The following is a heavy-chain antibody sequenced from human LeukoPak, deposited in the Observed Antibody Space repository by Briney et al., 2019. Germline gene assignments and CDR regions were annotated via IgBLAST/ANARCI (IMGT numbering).Heavy chain of an antibody. CDR3: ARGDAFSGDH. J-gene: IGHJ4*02. CDR2: IHPEGNEK. Sequence: GGSLRLSCAASGFTFSDYYMSWVRQAPGRGLEWVDNIHPEGNEKYHVESVKGRFTISRDNPKSSLFLQMNGLRVEDTAVYYCARGDAFSGDHWGQGTLVTVSS. V-gene: IGHV3-7*04. CDR1: GFTFSDYY.